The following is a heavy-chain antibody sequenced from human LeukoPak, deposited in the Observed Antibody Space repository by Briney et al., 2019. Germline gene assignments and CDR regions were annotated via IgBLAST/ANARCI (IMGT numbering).Heavy chain of an antibody. CDR3: AKVWSAHPNYYYMDV. V-gene: IGHV3-30*02. D-gene: IGHD3-3*01. Sequence: GGSLRLSCAASGFTFISYGMHWVRQAPGKGLEWVTFIRYDGSNKYYADSVKGRFIISRDNSKNTLYLQMNSLRAEDTAVYYCAKVWSAHPNYYYMDVWGKGTTVTVSS. J-gene: IGHJ6*03. CDR1: GFTFISYG. CDR2: IRYDGSNK.